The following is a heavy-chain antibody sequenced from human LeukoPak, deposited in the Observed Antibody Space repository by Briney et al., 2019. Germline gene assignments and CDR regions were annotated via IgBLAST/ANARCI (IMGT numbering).Heavy chain of an antibody. J-gene: IGHJ4*02. Sequence: PSETLSLTCAVYGGSFSGYYWSWIRQPPGKGLEWIGSIYHSGSTYYNPSLKSRVTISVDTSKNQFSLKLSSVTAADTAVYYCAGNRYSYAYYFDYWGQGTLVTVSS. CDR3: AGNRYSYAYYFDY. D-gene: IGHD5-18*01. CDR1: GGSFSGYY. CDR2: IYHSGST. V-gene: IGHV4-34*01.